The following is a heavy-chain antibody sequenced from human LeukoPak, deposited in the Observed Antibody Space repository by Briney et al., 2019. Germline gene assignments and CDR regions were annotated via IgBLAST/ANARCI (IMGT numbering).Heavy chain of an antibody. Sequence: SVKVSCKASGGTFSSYAISWVRQAPGEGLEWMGGIIPIFGTANYAQKFQGRVTITADKSTSTAYMELSSLRSEDTAVYYCARSEGYSSSWSYDWGRGTLVTVSS. CDR1: GGTFSSYA. D-gene: IGHD6-13*01. V-gene: IGHV1-69*06. CDR3: ARSEGYSSSWSYD. CDR2: IIPIFGTA. J-gene: IGHJ4*02.